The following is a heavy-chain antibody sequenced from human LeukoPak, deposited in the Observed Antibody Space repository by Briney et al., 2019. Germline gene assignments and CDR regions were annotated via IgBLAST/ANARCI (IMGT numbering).Heavy chain of an antibody. V-gene: IGHV1-2*02. J-gene: IGHJ4*02. CDR2: INPNSGGT. D-gene: IGHD1-26*01. CDR3: ARDPGWELRFFDY. CDR1: GYTFTGYY. Sequence: ASVKVSCKASGYTFTGYYMHWVRQAPGQGLEWMGWINPNSGGTNYAQKFQGRVTMTRDTSISTAYMELSRLRSDDTAVYYCARDPGWELRFFDYWGQGTLVTVSS.